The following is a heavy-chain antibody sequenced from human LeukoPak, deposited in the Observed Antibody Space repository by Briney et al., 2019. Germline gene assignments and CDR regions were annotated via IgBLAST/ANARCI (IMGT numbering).Heavy chain of an antibody. Sequence: SQTLSLTCTVSGGSISSGGYYWSWIRQHPGKGLEWIGYIYYSGSTYYNPSLKSRVTISVDTSKNQFSLKLSSVTAADTAVYYCARAFRRFLDYYYYAMDVWGQGTTVTVSS. D-gene: IGHD3-3*01. V-gene: IGHV4-31*03. CDR2: IYYSGST. J-gene: IGHJ6*02. CDR3: ARAFRRFLDYYYYAMDV. CDR1: GGSISSGGYY.